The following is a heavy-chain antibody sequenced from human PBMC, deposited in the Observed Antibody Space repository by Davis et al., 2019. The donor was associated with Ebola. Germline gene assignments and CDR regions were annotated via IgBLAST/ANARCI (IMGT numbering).Heavy chain of an antibody. Sequence: GGSLRLSCAASGFTFSTYEMNWVRQAPGKGLEWVSYISSSGSTIYYADSVKGRFTISRDNAKNSLYLQMNSLRAEDTAVYYCARDLFRGVHYFDYWGQGTLVTVSS. CDR3: ARDLFRGVHYFDY. J-gene: IGHJ4*02. V-gene: IGHV3-48*03. CDR1: GFTFSTYE. CDR2: ISSSGSTI. D-gene: IGHD1-1*01.